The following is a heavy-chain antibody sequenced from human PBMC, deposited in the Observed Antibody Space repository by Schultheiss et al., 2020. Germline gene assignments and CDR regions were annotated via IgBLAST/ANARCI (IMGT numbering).Heavy chain of an antibody. D-gene: IGHD5-24*01. CDR2: ISSSSSTI. Sequence: GESLKISCAASGFTFSSYSMNWVRQAPGKGLEWVSSISSSSSTIYYADSVKGRFTISRDNSKNTLYLQMNSLRAEDTAVYYCAGESEMATTYWGQGTLVTVAS. J-gene: IGHJ4*02. CDR3: AGESEMATTY. CDR1: GFTFSSYS. V-gene: IGHV3-21*04.